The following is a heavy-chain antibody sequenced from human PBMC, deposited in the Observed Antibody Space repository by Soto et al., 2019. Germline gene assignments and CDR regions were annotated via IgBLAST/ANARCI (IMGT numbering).Heavy chain of an antibody. CDR3: ARLVVPAAIDY. V-gene: IGHV4-31*03. CDR2: IYYSGST. D-gene: IGHD2-2*01. J-gene: IGHJ4*02. Sequence: PSETLSLTCTVSGGSISSGGYYWSWIRQHPGKGLEWIGYIYYSGSTYYNPPLKSRVTISVDTSKNQFSLKLSSVTAADTAVYYCARLVVPAAIDYWGQGTPVTVSS. CDR1: GGSISSGGYY.